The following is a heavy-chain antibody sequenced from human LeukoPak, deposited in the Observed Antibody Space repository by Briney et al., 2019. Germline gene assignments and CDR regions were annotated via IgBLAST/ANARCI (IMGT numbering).Heavy chain of an antibody. CDR1: GGSISSDNW. J-gene: IGHJ4*02. CDR2: INHSGST. V-gene: IGHV4-4*02. Sequence: SGTLSLTCSVSGGSISSDNWWSWVRQPPGKGLEWIGEINHSGSTYYNPSLKSRVTISVDRSKNQFSLKLSSVTAADTAVYYCARTEANWGLFDYWGQGTLVTVSS. D-gene: IGHD7-27*01. CDR3: ARTEANWGLFDY.